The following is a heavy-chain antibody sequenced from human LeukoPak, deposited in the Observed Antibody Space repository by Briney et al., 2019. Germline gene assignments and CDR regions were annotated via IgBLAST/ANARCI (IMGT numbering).Heavy chain of an antibody. CDR2: IEQDGSEK. Sequence: PGGSLRLSCAASGFTFSNYYMTWVRQAPGKGLEWVANIEQDGSEKYYVDSVKGRFTISRDNAKNSLFLQMNSLRPEDTAVYYCARDRVIQGYSSGWLFDYWGQGTLATVSS. CDR3: ARDRVIQGYSSGWLFDY. D-gene: IGHD6-19*01. CDR1: GFTFSNYY. J-gene: IGHJ4*02. V-gene: IGHV3-7*05.